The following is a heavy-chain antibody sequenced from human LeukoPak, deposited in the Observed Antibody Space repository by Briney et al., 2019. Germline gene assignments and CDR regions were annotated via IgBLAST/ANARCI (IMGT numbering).Heavy chain of an antibody. Sequence: PSETLSLTCTVSGGSISSYYWSWIRQPPGKGLEWIGYIYYSGSTNYNPSLKSRVTISVDTSKNQFSLKLSSVTAADTAVYYCARHRLYYYDSSGYDAFDIWGQGTMVTVSS. CDR3: ARHRLYYYDSSGYDAFDI. CDR2: IYYSGST. CDR1: GGSISSYY. D-gene: IGHD3-22*01. V-gene: IGHV4-59*08. J-gene: IGHJ3*02.